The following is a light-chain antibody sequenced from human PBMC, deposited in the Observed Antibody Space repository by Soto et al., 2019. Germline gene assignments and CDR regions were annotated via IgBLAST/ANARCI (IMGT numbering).Light chain of an antibody. V-gene: IGKV3-11*01. Sequence: EIVLTQSPAILSLSPGERVTLSCRASQSVGTYLDWYQQKLGQAPRLLIYDASNRATGIPARFSGSGSGTDFTLTISSLEPEDFAVYYCQQRVNWLTFGGGTKVEL. J-gene: IGKJ4*01. CDR1: QSVGTY. CDR2: DAS. CDR3: QQRVNWLT.